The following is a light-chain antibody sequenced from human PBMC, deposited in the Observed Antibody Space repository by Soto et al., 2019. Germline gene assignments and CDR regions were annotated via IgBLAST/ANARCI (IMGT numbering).Light chain of an antibody. J-gene: IGLJ2*01. CDR1: SSNIGCNY. CDR2: RDN. Sequence: QSVMTQTPSVSGTPGQRVNMSCSGSSSNIGCNYVYWYHQFPGTAPKLLIYRDNERPSGVPDRFSGSKSGTSASLAISGLRSGDEADYHCATWDDSLGGPVFGGGTKLTVL. CDR3: ATWDDSLGGPV. V-gene: IGLV1-47*01.